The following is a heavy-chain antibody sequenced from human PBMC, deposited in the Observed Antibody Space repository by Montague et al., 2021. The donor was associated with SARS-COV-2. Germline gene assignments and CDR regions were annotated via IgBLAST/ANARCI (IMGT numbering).Heavy chain of an antibody. CDR1: GGSISRYY. V-gene: IGHV4-59*01. J-gene: IGHJ4*02. Sequence: SETLSLTCTVSGGSISRYYWNWTRQPPGKGLEWIAYIYYSGSTNYNPSLKSRVTISVDTSKNQFSLKLSSVTAADTAVYYCARSRENYNILTGYPYYFDYWGQGTLATVSS. CDR2: IYYSGST. D-gene: IGHD3-9*01. CDR3: ARSRENYNILTGYPYYFDY.